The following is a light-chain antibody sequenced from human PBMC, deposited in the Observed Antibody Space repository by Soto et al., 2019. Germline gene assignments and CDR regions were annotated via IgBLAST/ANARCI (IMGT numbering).Light chain of an antibody. CDR1: QSVSSSY. Sequence: EILMTQSPATLSVSPGERAILSCRASQSVSSSYLAWYQQKPGQAPRLLIYGASSRATGIPDRFSGSGSGTDFTLTISRLEPEDFAVYYCQQYGSSPPITFGGGTKVDIK. J-gene: IGKJ4*01. CDR2: GAS. V-gene: IGKV3-20*01. CDR3: QQYGSSPPIT.